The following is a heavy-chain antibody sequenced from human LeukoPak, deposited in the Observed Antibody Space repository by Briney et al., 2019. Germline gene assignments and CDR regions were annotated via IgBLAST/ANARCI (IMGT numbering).Heavy chain of an antibody. CDR3: AKDESGVVTAIPDY. V-gene: IGHV3-23*01. CDR1: GFTFSSYA. D-gene: IGHD2-21*02. Sequence: GGSLRLSCAASGFTFSSYAMSWVRQAPGKGLEWVSAISGSGGSTYYADSVKGRFTISRDNSKNTLYLRMNSLRAEDTAVYYCAKDESGVVTAIPDYWGQGGLVTVSS. J-gene: IGHJ4*02. CDR2: ISGSGGST.